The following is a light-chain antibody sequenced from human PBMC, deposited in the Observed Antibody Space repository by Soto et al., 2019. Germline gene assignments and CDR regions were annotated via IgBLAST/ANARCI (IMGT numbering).Light chain of an antibody. J-gene: IGKJ1*01. CDR2: KTS. CDR3: HQYNSYWT. CDR1: QSICSW. Sequence: DTQMAQSPSTLSACVGDRVTRTCRASQSICSWFAWYQQQPGKAPNLLIYKTSILENGVPSRFSGSGSGTEFTLSINSLPPDDFATYYCHQYNSYWTFGQGTKVDIK. V-gene: IGKV1-5*03.